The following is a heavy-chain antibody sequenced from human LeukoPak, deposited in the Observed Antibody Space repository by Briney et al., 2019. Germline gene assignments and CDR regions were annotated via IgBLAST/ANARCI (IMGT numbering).Heavy chain of an antibody. CDR3: AEGDTVATDY. CDR1: GGSFSGYY. D-gene: IGHD4-23*01. CDR2: INHSGST. J-gene: IGHJ4*02. Sequence: SETLSLTCAVYGGSFSGYYWSWIRQPPGKGLEWIGEINHSGSTNYNPSLKSRVTISVDTSKNQVSLKLSSVTAADTAVYYCAEGDTVATDYWGQGTLVTVSS. V-gene: IGHV4-34*01.